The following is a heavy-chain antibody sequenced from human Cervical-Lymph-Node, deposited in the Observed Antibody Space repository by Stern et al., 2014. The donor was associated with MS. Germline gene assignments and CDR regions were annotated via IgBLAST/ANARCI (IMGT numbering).Heavy chain of an antibody. CDR1: GASFTDYY. CDR2: IYSSGST. J-gene: IGHJ4*02. CDR3: ARGGRMATMFY. Sequence: QVQLVESGPGLVKPSETLSLTCTVAGASFTDYYWSWIRQSPGKGLEWIGYIYSSGSTNYNPSLKSRVIISLDTSKNQFSLKLSAVTAADTAVYYCARGGRMATMFYWGQGNLVTVSS. V-gene: IGHV4-59*01. D-gene: IGHD5-24*01.